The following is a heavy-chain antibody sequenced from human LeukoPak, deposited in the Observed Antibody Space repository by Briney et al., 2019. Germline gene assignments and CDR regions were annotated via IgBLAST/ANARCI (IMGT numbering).Heavy chain of an antibody. J-gene: IGHJ4*02. Sequence: GGSLRLSCAASGFTFSSYSMNWVRQAPGKGLEWVSFISGSSSYIYNADSVKGGFTISRDNAKNSLYLQMNSLRAEDTAVYYCARGEYGSGSYHIDYWGQGTLVTVSS. CDR3: ARGEYGSGSYHIDY. CDR1: GFTFSSYS. V-gene: IGHV3-21*01. CDR2: ISGSSSYI. D-gene: IGHD3-10*01.